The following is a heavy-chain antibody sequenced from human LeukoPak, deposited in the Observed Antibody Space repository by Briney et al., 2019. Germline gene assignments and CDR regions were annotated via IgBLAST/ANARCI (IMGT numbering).Heavy chain of an antibody. J-gene: IGHJ3*02. CDR3: ARAITTMAAVAFEI. CDR1: GYTVSSYG. D-gene: IGHD5-18*01. V-gene: IGHV1-18*01. CDR2: ISIHNGKK. Sequence: ASVKVSCKASGYTVSSYGISWVRQAPGQGLDWMGWISIHNGKKNYAPKFQGRVTMTTDTSTNTAYMELRSLRSEDTAVYFCARAITTMAAVAFEIWGQGTMVTVSS.